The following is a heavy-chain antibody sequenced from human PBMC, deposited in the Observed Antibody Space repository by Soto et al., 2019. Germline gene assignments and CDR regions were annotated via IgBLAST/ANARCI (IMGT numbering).Heavy chain of an antibody. Sequence: QVQLHESGPGLVKPSQTLSLTCIVSGGSISSGDFYWSWIRQFPGKGLEWIGYIYYSGRTYYNPSLKSRVIISVDTSKNQISLKLTSVTAADTAVYYCAHYFQNWGQGTLVTVSS. V-gene: IGHV4-30-4*01. D-gene: IGHD3-10*01. CDR1: GGSISSGDFY. CDR2: IYYSGRT. J-gene: IGHJ1*01. CDR3: AHYFQN.